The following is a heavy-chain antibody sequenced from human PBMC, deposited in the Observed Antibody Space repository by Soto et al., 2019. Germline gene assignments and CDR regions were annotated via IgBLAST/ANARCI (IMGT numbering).Heavy chain of an antibody. Sequence: SETLSLTCTVSGDSISGYYWGWIRQPPGKGLEWIGEINHSGSTNYNPSLKSRVTISVDTSKNQFSLKLSSVTAADTAVYYCARRRTYYYGSGSYSFDYWGQGTLVTVSS. J-gene: IGHJ4*02. CDR2: INHSGST. V-gene: IGHV4-34*01. CDR3: ARRRTYYYGSGSYSFDY. D-gene: IGHD3-10*01. CDR1: GDSISGYY.